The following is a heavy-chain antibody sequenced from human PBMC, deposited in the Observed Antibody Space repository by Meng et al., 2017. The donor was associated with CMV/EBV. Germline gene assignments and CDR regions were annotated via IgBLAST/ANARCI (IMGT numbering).Heavy chain of an antibody. V-gene: IGHV1-2*02. D-gene: IGHD2-2*01. CDR1: GYTFTGYY. Sequence: ASVKVSCKASGYTFTGYYMHWVRQAPGQGLEWMGWINPNSGGTNYAQKFQGRVTVTRDTSISTAYMELSRLRSDDTAVYYCARDVYCSSTSCYGGWFDPWGQGTLVTVSS. CDR3: ARDVYCSSTSCYGGWFDP. CDR2: INPNSGGT. J-gene: IGHJ5*02.